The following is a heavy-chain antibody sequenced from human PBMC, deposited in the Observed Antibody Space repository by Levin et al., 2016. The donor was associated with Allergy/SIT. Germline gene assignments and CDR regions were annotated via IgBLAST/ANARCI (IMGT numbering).Heavy chain of an antibody. CDR2: INPSGGST. V-gene: IGHV1-46*03. Sequence: ASVKVSCKASGYTFTSYYMHWVRQAPGQGLEWMGIINPSGGSTSYAQKFQGRVTMTRDTSTSTVYMELSSLRSEDTAVYYCVMGEQQLVGDYWGQGTLVTVSS. J-gene: IGHJ4*02. D-gene: IGHD6-13*01. CDR3: VMGEQQLVGDY. CDR1: GYTFTSYY.